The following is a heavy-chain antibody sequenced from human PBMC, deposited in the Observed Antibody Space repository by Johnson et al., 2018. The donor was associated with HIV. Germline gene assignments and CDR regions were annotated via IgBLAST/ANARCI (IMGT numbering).Heavy chain of an antibody. J-gene: IGHJ3*01. CDR2: ISYDGSDK. CDR3: ARALSRFGVSDAFDV. V-gene: IGHV3-30*14. CDR1: GFTFSSYA. D-gene: IGHD3-10*01. Sequence: QVQLVESGGGVVQPGRSLRLSCAASGFTFSSYAMHWVRQAPGKGLEWVAVISYDGSDKYYAASVKGRFTISRDNSKNTLYLQMNSLRVEDTAVYYCARALSRFGVSDAFDVWGQGTMVTVSS.